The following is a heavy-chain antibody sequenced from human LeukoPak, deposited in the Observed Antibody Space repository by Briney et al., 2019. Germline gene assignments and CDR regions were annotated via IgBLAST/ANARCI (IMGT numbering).Heavy chain of an antibody. CDR1: GGSISSYY. CDR3: ARGLVTMVRGVRPNDAFDI. Sequence: NPSETLSLTCTVSGGSISSYYWSCIRQPAGKGLEWIGRIYTSGSTNYNPSLKSRVTMSVDTSKNQFSLKLSSVTAADTAVYYCARGLVTMVRGVRPNDAFDIWGQGTMVTVSS. D-gene: IGHD3-10*01. J-gene: IGHJ3*02. CDR2: IYTSGST. V-gene: IGHV4-4*07.